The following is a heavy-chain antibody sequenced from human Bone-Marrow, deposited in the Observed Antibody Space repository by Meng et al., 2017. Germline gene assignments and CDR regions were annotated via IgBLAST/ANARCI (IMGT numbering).Heavy chain of an antibody. J-gene: IGHJ4*02. CDR1: GGSVSGYY. D-gene: IGHD6-13*01. V-gene: IGHV4-34*01. CDR3: ARGRIAAAAALAY. CDR2: INHSGST. Sequence: VQLQQWGAGLLKPSETRSLSCACYGGSVSGYYWSWIRQPPGKGLEWIGEINHSGSTNYNPSLKSRVTISVDTSKNQFSLKLSSVTAADTAVYYCARGRIAAAAALAYWGQGTLVTVSS.